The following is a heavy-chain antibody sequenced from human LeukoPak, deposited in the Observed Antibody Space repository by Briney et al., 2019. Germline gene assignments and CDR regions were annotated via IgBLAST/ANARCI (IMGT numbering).Heavy chain of an antibody. D-gene: IGHD1-14*01. V-gene: IGHV4-59*01. CDR1: GGSIWSNY. J-gene: IGHJ4*02. CDR2: IYYTGST. Sequence: SETLSLTCTVSGGSIWSNYWGWIRQPPGKGLEFIGHIYYTGSTNYNPSLRSRVTISLDTSKNQFSLNLNSVTSADTAVYYCARAEPSRPFDYWGQGTLVTVSS. CDR3: ARAEPSRPFDY.